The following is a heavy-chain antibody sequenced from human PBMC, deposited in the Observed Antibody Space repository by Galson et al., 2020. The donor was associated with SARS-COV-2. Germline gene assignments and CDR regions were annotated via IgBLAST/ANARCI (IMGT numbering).Heavy chain of an antibody. CDR1: GFTFSSYS. V-gene: IGHV3-21*01. Sequence: TGGSLRLSCAASGFTFSSYSMNWVRQAPGKGLEWVSSISSSSSYIYYADSVKDRFTISRDNAKNSLYLQMNSLRAEDTAVYYCARVSGAWYYYDSSGYADYWGQGTLVTVSS. CDR3: ARVSGAWYYYDSSGYADY. D-gene: IGHD3-22*01. J-gene: IGHJ4*02. CDR2: ISSSSSYI.